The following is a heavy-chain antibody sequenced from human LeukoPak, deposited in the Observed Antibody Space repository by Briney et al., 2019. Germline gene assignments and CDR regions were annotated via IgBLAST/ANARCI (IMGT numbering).Heavy chain of an antibody. D-gene: IGHD3-10*01. CDR3: AREGTSYGSGSYYPPSLTHYFDY. V-gene: IGHV1-69*13. Sequence: SVKVSCKASGGTFNSYAISWVRQAPGQGLEWMGGIIPIFGTANYAQKFQGRVTITADESTSTAYMELSSLRSEDTAVYYCAREGTSYGSGSYYPPSLTHYFDYWGQGTLVTVSS. CDR2: IIPIFGTA. CDR1: GGTFNSYA. J-gene: IGHJ4*02.